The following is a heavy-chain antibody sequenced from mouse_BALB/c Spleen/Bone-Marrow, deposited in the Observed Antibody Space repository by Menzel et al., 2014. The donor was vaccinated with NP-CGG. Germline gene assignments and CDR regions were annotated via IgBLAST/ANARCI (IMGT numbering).Heavy chain of an antibody. Sequence: EVQLQQSAAELVKPGASVKLSCTASGFNIKDTYMHWVKQRPEQGLEWIGRIGPANGNTKFEPEFQGKATITADKSSNTAYLRLSSVTTEVSAVYCSALYYDYDVDYWGQGTTLTVSS. CDR1: GFNIKDTY. D-gene: IGHD2-4*01. CDR3: ALYYDYDVDY. V-gene: IGHV14-3*02. J-gene: IGHJ2*01. CDR2: IGPANGNT.